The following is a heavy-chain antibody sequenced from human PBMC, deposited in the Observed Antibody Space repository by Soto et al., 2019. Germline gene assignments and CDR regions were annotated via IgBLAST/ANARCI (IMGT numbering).Heavy chain of an antibody. CDR1: CGSISSYY. CDR2: IYYSGST. D-gene: IGHD2-21*02. V-gene: IGHV4-59*01. Sequence: SETLSLTCTVSCGSISSYYWSWIRQPPGKGLEWIGYIYYSGSTNYNPSLKSRVTISVDTSKNQFSLKLSSVTAADTAVYYCARAYCGGDCPFYYWGQGTLVTVSS. J-gene: IGHJ4*02. CDR3: ARAYCGGDCPFYY.